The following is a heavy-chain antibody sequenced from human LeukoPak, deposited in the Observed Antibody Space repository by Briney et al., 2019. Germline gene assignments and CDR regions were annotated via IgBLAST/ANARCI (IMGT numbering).Heavy chain of an antibody. CDR1: GYTFNHHG. D-gene: IGHD6-19*01. J-gene: IGHJ2*01. Sequence: ASVTVSCKASGYTFNHHGITWVRQAPGQGLEWMGWISAYNGDTNYAQEFQGRATMTTYTSTSTAYMELRSLRSDDTAVYYCARDPSNTSGRYQYFDLWGRGTLVTVSS. CDR3: ARDPSNTSGRYQYFDL. V-gene: IGHV1-18*01. CDR2: ISAYNGDT.